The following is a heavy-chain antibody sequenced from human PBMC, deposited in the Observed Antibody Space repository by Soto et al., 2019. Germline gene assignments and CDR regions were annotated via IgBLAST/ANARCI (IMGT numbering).Heavy chain of an antibody. D-gene: IGHD5-12*01. CDR2: ISGSSRYI. CDR3: VRSSTIVATITRPKYFDF. V-gene: IGHV3-21*06. CDR1: GFIFSDYT. Sequence: GGSLRLSCAASGFIFSDYTMNWVRQAPGKWLEWVSSISGSSRYIYYADSMKGRFTISRDNAKNSLFLQMDSLRADDTAVYYCVRSSTIVATITRPKYFDFWGQGXLVTVYS. J-gene: IGHJ4*02.